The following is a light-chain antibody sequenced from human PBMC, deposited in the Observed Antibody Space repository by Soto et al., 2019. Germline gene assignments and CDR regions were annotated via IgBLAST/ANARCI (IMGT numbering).Light chain of an antibody. Sequence: DIVMTQSPDTLSWSLGERATLSCRASESISSFFLAWYQQKPGQAPMLLMYAASIMATGVPDRFSGSGSGTDFTLTISRLQPEDFAVYYCQQYNSFLNAFGQGTKVETK. CDR1: ESISSFF. J-gene: IGKJ1*01. CDR2: AAS. V-gene: IGKV3-20*01. CDR3: QQYNSFLNA.